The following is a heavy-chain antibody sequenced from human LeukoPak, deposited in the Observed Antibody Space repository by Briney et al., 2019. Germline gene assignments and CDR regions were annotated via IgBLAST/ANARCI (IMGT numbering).Heavy chain of an antibody. V-gene: IGHV1-18*01. CDR1: GYTFTSYG. J-gene: IGHJ4*02. D-gene: IGHD3-22*01. CDR3: AKDRVYDSSGQIDY. CDR2: ISAYNGNT. Sequence: ASVKVSCKASGYTFTSYGISWVRQAPGQGLEWMGWISAYNGNTNYAQKLQGRVTMTTDTSMSTAYMELRSLRSDDTAVYYCAKDRVYDSSGQIDYWGQGTLVTVSS.